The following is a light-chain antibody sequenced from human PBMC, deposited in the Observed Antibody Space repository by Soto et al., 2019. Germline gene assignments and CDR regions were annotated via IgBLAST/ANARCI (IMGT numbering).Light chain of an antibody. CDR2: DAS. CDR3: QQYNSYSPWT. V-gene: IGKV1-5*01. Sequence: DIQMTQSPSTLSASVGDRVSITCRASQSPSSWSAWYQQKPGNAPKLLIYDASTLESGVPSRFSGSGSGTEFTLTISSLQPDDFATYYCQQYNSYSPWTFGQGTKVDIK. CDR1: QSPSSW. J-gene: IGKJ1*01.